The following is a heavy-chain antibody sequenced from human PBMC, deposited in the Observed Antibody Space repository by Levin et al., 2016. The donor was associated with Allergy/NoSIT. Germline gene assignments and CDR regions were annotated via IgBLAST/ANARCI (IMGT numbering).Heavy chain of an antibody. V-gene: IGHV5-51*01. CDR2: IYPGDSDT. CDR3: ASGFRNTIFGVDYFDY. J-gene: IGHJ4*02. Sequence: VRQMPGKGLEWMGIIYPGDSDTRYSPSFQGQVTISADKSISTAYLQWSSLKASDTAMYYCASGFRNTIFGVDYFDYWGQGTLVTVSS. D-gene: IGHD3-3*01.